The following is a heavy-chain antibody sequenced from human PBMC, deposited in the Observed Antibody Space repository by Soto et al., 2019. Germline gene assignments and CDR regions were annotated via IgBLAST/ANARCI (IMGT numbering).Heavy chain of an antibody. CDR1: GGTFSSYA. J-gene: IGHJ4*02. CDR2: IITIFGTA. D-gene: IGHD3-22*01. CDR3: ARAAVDYYDRSGYYYPSNDY. Sequence: AVKVSCKASGGTFSSYAISWVRQAPGQGREWMEGIITIFGTANYAQKFQGRVTITADKSTSTAYMELSSMRSEDAAVYYCARAAVDYYDRSGYYYPSNDYWGQGTLVTVSS. V-gene: IGHV1-69*06.